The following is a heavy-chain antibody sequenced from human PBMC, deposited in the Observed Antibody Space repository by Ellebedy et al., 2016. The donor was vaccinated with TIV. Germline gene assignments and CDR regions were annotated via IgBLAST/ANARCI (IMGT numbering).Heavy chain of an antibody. V-gene: IGHV3-7*01. J-gene: IGHJ6*02. CDR2: IKHDGGEI. CDR3: AGSNYWYGMDI. Sequence: PGGSLRLSCAASGFMFSAFWMTRIRQAPGKGLEWVANIKHDGGEIYYVDSVKGRFTASRDNAKNSLYLQMNSLRAEDTAVYYCAGSNYWYGMDIWGQGTTVIVSS. CDR1: GFMFSAFW.